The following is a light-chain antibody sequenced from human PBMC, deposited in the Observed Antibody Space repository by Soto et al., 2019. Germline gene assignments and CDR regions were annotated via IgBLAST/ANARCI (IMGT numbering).Light chain of an antibody. J-gene: IGKJ4*01. V-gene: IGKV3-15*01. CDR2: GAS. CDR3: QQYYNWPPLT. Sequence: EILMTQSPATLSVSPGERATLSCRASQNVGSHVAWYQQKPGQAPRLFIYGASTRATGIPARFSGSGSGTEFTLTISSRQSEDFAIYYGQQYYNWPPLTFGGGTKVEIQ. CDR1: QNVGSH.